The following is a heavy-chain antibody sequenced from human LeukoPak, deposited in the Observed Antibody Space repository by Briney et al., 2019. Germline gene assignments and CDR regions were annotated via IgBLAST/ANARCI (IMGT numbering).Heavy chain of an antibody. CDR2: IYHSGST. V-gene: IGHV4-30-2*01. CDR1: GGSISSGGYY. J-gene: IGHJ4*02. D-gene: IGHD6-6*01. CDR3: ARMATSSIAARRADY. Sequence: SETLSFTCTVSGGSISSGGYYWSWIRQPPGKGLEWIGYIYHSGSTYYNPSLKSRVTISVDRSKNQFSLKLSSVTAADTAVYYCARMATSSIAARRADYWGQGTLVTVSS.